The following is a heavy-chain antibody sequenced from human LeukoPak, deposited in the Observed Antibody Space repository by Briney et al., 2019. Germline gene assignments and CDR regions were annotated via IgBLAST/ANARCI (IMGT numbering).Heavy chain of an antibody. CDR2: ISSSSTYI. D-gene: IGHD6-19*01. CDR3: ANGDVAVAGTGFDY. Sequence: TGGSLRLSCAASGFTFSSYNMNWVRQAPGKGLEWVSSISSSSTYIYYAASVKGRFTISRDNAKNSLYLQMNSLRAEDTAVYYCANGDVAVAGTGFDYWGQGTLVTVSS. J-gene: IGHJ4*02. CDR1: GFTFSSYN. V-gene: IGHV3-21*01.